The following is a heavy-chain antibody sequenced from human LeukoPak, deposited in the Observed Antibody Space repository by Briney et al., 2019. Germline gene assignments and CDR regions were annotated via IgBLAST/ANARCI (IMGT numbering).Heavy chain of an antibody. CDR2: IIPIFGTA. J-gene: IGHJ4*02. Sequence: SVKVSCKASGGTFSNYAISWVRQAPGQGLEWMGGIIPIFGTASYAQKFQGRVTITADESTSTAYMELSSLRSEDTAVYYCARDLGDSFDYWGQGTLVTVSS. CDR1: GGTFSNYA. CDR3: ARDLGDSFDY. V-gene: IGHV1-69*13. D-gene: IGHD3-10*01.